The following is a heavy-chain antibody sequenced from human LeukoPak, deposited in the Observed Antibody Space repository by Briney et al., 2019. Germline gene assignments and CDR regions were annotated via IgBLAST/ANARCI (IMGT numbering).Heavy chain of an antibody. J-gene: IGHJ4*02. CDR1: GGSISSYY. CDR2: IYYSGST. Sequence: PSETLSLTCTVSGGSISSYYWSWIRQPPGKGLEWIGYIYYSGSTNYNPSPKSRVTISVDTSKNQFSLKLSSVTAADTAVYYCASSDSSGYYSSFDYWGQGTLVTVSS. CDR3: ASSDSSGYYSSFDY. D-gene: IGHD3-22*01. V-gene: IGHV4-59*08.